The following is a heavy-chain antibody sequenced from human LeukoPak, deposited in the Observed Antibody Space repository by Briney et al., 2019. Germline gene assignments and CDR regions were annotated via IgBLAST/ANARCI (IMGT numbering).Heavy chain of an antibody. CDR2: ISSSSSTI. CDR1: GFTFSSYS. D-gene: IGHD3-10*01. CDR3: ARDQWYYGSGSRFDY. V-gene: IGHV3-48*04. Sequence: PGGSLRLSCAASGFTFSSYSMNWVRQAPGKGLEWVSYISSSSSTIYYADSVKGRFTISRDNAKNSLYLQMNSLRAEDTAVYYCARDQWYYGSGSRFDYWGQGTLVTVSS. J-gene: IGHJ4*02.